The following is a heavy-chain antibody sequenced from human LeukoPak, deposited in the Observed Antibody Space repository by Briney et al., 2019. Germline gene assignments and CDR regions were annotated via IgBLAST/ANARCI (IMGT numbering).Heavy chain of an antibody. CDR2: IYYSGST. CDR1: GGSISSSSYY. J-gene: IGHJ4*02. V-gene: IGHV4-39*07. Sequence: SETLSLTCTVSGGSISSSSYYWGWIRQPPGKGLEWIGSIYYSGSTYYNPSLESRVTISVDTSKNQFSLKLSSVTAADTAVYYCAAPSIAARQFDYWGQGTLVTVSS. CDR3: AAPSIAARQFDY. D-gene: IGHD6-6*01.